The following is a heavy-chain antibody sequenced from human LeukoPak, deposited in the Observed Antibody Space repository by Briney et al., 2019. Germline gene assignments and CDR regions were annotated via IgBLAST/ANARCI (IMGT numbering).Heavy chain of an antibody. CDR2: IYTSGST. J-gene: IGHJ3*02. Sequence: SQTLSLTCTVSGGSISSGSYYWSWIRQPAGKGLEWIGRIYTSGSTNYSPSLKSRVTISVDTSKNQFSLKLGSVTAADTAVYYCARGVRWYYDFWSGYYSDAFDIWGQGTMVTVSS. CDR1: GGSISSGSYY. V-gene: IGHV4-61*02. CDR3: ARGVRWYYDFWSGYYSDAFDI. D-gene: IGHD3-3*01.